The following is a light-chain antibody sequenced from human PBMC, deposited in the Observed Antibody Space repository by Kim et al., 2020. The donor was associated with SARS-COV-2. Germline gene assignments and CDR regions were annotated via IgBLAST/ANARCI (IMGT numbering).Light chain of an antibody. CDR2: NDN. Sequence: GQRVSISCSGSSSNIGRRSVTWFQQLPGATPKLLIYNDNQRPSGVSDRFSGSRSGTSASLAISGLQSEDGADFYCATWDDSLNAYVFGTGTKVTVL. CDR1: SSNIGRRS. V-gene: IGLV1-44*01. J-gene: IGLJ1*01. CDR3: ATWDDSLNAYV.